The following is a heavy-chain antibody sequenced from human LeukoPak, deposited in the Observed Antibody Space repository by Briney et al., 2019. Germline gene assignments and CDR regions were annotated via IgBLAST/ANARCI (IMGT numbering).Heavy chain of an antibody. J-gene: IGHJ4*02. CDR2: INHSGST. CDR1: GGSFSGYY. Sequence: PSETLSLTCAVYGGSFSGYYWSWIRQPPGKGLEWIGEINHSGSTNYNPSLKSRVTISVDTSKNQFSLKLSSVTAADTAVYYCAREDYDILTGYGENDFDCWGQGTLVTVSS. CDR3: AREDYDILTGYGENDFDC. V-gene: IGHV4-34*01. D-gene: IGHD3-9*01.